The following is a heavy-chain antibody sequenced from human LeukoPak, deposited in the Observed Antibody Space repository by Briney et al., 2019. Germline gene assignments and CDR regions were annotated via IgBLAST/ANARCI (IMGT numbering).Heavy chain of an antibody. V-gene: IGHV3-21*01. CDR3: ARAGGYYDSSGIDAFDI. J-gene: IGHJ3*02. CDR2: ISSSSSYI. CDR1: GFTFSSYS. Sequence: GGSLRLSCAASGFTFSSYSMNWVRQAPGKGLEWVSSISSSSSYIYYADSVKGRFTISRDNAKNSLYLQMNSLRAEDTAVYYCARAGGYYDSSGIDAFDIWGQGTMVTVSS. D-gene: IGHD3-22*01.